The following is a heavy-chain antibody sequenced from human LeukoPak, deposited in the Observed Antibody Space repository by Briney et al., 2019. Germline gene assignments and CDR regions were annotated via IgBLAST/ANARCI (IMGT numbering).Heavy chain of an antibody. J-gene: IGHJ4*02. V-gene: IGHV4-34*01. CDR2: INHSGGT. CDR3: ARVSDIMISFGGAISYFDY. Sequence: SETLSLTCTLYGDSLNGSYWSWIRQPPGKALEWIGEINHSGGTHYNPALWSRLTISIDTSKNKFSLQLTSVTAADTGVYFCARVSDIMISFGGAISYFDYWGQGALVTVSS. D-gene: IGHD3-16*02. CDR1: GDSLNGSY.